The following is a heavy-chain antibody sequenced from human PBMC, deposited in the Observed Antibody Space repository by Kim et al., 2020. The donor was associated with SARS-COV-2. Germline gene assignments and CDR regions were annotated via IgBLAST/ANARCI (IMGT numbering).Heavy chain of an antibody. V-gene: IGHV3-30*04. CDR1: GFTFSSYA. J-gene: IGHJ4*02. Sequence: GGSLRLSCAASGFTFSSYAMHWVRQAPGKGLEWVAVISYDGSNKYYADSVKGRFTISRDNSKNTLYLQMNSLRAEDTAVYYCARPWGGNYLGYFDYWGQGTLVTVSS. CDR2: ISYDGSNK. CDR3: ARPWGGNYLGYFDY. D-gene: IGHD1-26*01.